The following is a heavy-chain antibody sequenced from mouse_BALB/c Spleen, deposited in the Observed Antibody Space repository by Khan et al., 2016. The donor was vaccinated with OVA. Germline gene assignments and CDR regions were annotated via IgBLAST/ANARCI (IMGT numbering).Heavy chain of an antibody. CDR1: GFSLSDYG. D-gene: IGHD1-1*02. Sequence: VQLVETGPGLVAPSQSLSITCTVSGFSLSDYGVSWIRQPPGKGLEWLGAIWGGGSTYYNSALKSRLSISKDNSKSQVFLKMNSLQTDDTAMYYCAKGLWSYYFALDYWGQGTSVTVSS. CDR3: AKGLWSYYFALDY. CDR2: IWGGGST. V-gene: IGHV2-6-5*01. J-gene: IGHJ4*01.